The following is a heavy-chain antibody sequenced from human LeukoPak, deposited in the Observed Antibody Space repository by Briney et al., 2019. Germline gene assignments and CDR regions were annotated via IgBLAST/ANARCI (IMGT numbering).Heavy chain of an antibody. Sequence: PSETLSLTCTVSGGSISSGDYYWSWIRQPPGKGLEWIGYIYYSGSTYYNPSLKSRVTISVDTSKNQFSLKLSSVTAADTAVYYCARTSSTSVTDAFDIWGQGTMVTVSS. J-gene: IGHJ3*02. CDR2: IYYSGST. CDR3: ARTSSTSVTDAFDI. D-gene: IGHD2-2*01. CDR1: GGSISSGDYY. V-gene: IGHV4-30-4*08.